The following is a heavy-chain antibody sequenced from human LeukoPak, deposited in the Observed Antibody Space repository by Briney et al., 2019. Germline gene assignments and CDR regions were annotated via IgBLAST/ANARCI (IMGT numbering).Heavy chain of an antibody. CDR1: GFTFSSYS. V-gene: IGHV3-21*01. CDR3: ARVRIAAADIPDY. Sequence: GGSLRPSCAASGFTFSSYSMTWVRQAPGKGLEWVSSISSSSSYIYYADSVKGRFTISRDNAKNSLYLQMNSLRAEDTAVYYCARVRIAAADIPDYWGQGTLVTVSS. D-gene: IGHD6-13*01. J-gene: IGHJ4*02. CDR2: ISSSSSYI.